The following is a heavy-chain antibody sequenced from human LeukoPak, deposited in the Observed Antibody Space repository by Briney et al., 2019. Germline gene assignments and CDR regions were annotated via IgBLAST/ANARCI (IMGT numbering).Heavy chain of an antibody. D-gene: IGHD3-22*01. CDR3: ARDSRQDYYDSSGYLWFAFDI. CDR1: GFTVSNNY. V-gene: IGHV3-53*01. CDR2: IYSGGST. J-gene: IGHJ3*02. Sequence: PGGSLRLSCAASGFTVSNNYMSWVRQAPGKGLEWVSVIYSGGSTYYADSVKGRFTISRDNSTNTLYLQMNSLRAEDTAVYYCARDSRQDYYDSSGYLWFAFDIWGQGTMVTVSS.